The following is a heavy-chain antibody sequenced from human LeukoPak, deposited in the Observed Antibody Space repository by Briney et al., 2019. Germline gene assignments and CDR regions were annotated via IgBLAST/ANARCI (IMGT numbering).Heavy chain of an antibody. J-gene: IGHJ4*02. CDR2: IYYSGST. V-gene: IGHV4-39*01. CDR3: ARFIAAAGDYYFDY. CDR1: GGSISSSSYY. Sequence: SETLSLTCTVSGGSISSSSYYWGWIRQPPGKGLEWIVSIYYSGSTYYNPSLKSRVTISVDTSKNQFSLKLSSVTAADTAVYYCARFIAAAGDYYFDYWGQGTLVTVSS. D-gene: IGHD6-13*01.